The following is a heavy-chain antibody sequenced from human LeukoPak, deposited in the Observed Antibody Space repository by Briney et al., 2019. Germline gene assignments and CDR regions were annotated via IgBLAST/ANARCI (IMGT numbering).Heavy chain of an antibody. CDR3: ARGDYYYMDV. J-gene: IGHJ6*03. Sequence: ASVKVSCKAFGYTFTSYYMHWVRQAPGQGLEWMGIINPSGGSTSYAQKLQGRVTMTRDMSTSTVYMELSSLRSEDTAVYYCARGDYYYMDVWGKGTTVTVSS. CDR1: GYTFTSYY. CDR2: INPSGGST. V-gene: IGHV1-46*01.